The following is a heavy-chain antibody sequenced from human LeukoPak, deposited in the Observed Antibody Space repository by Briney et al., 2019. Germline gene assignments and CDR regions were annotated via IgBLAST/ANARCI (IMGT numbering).Heavy chain of an antibody. Sequence: GESLKISCKGSGYSFTTYWIGWVRQMPGKGLEWMGIIYPGDSDTRYSPSFQGQVTISADKSISTAYLQWSSLKASDTAMYYCARPYCGGDCYYTYFDYWGQGTLVTVSS. CDR3: ARPYCGGDCYYTYFDY. D-gene: IGHD2-21*02. J-gene: IGHJ4*02. CDR2: IYPGDSDT. V-gene: IGHV5-51*01. CDR1: GYSFTTYW.